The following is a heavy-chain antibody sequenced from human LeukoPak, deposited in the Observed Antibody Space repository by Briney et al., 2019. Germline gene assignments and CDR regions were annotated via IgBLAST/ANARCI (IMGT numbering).Heavy chain of an antibody. CDR1: GGSISSYY. CDR3: ARTTEGGYTYDYFYYYYMDV. J-gene: IGHJ6*03. Sequence: TSETLSLTCTVSGGSISSYYWSWIRQPPGKGLEWIGYIYYSVSTNYNPSLKSRVTISVDTSKNQFSLKLSSVTAADTAVYYCARTTEGGYTYDYFYYYYMDVWGKGTTVTISS. D-gene: IGHD5-18*01. CDR2: IYYSVST. V-gene: IGHV4-59*01.